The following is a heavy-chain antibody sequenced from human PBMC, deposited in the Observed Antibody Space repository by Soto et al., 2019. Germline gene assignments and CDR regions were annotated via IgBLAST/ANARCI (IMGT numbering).Heavy chain of an antibody. J-gene: IGHJ4*02. CDR3: ARDHDGSGSYLGY. Sequence: QVQLVESGGGVVQPGRSLRLSCAASGFTFTSYAIHWVRQAPGKGLEWVSVIWYDGSNQYYADSVKGRFTISRDNSKNTVYLQMNSLTAEDTAVYYCARDHDGSGSYLGYWGQGTLVTVSS. V-gene: IGHV3-33*01. CDR1: GFTFTSYA. D-gene: IGHD3-10*01. CDR2: IWYDGSNQ.